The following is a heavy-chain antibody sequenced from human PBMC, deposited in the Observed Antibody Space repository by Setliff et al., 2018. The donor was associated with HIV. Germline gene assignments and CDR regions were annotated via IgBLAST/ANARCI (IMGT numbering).Heavy chain of an antibody. D-gene: IGHD6-6*01. CDR2: ISGSGGST. J-gene: IGHJ4*02. Sequence: GGSLRLSCAASGFTFSNYAMSWVRQAPGKGLEWVSSISGSGGSTYYADSVKGRFSLSRDNSKNTLFMQMNSLRPEDTAVYYCARDPTAQYNNPSGYFDNWGQGTLVTASS. CDR3: ARDPTAQYNNPSGYFDN. V-gene: IGHV3-23*01. CDR1: GFTFSNYA.